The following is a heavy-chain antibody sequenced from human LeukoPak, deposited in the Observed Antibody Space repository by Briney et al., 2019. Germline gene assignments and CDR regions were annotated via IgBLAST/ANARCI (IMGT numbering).Heavy chain of an antibody. CDR1: GGSISSSSYY. J-gene: IGHJ3*02. V-gene: IGHV4-39*07. Sequence: SETLSLTCTVSGGSISSSSYYWGWIRQPPGKGLEWIGSIYYSGSTYYNPSLKSRVTISVDTSKNQFSLKLSSVTAADTAVYYCARATVLEWFRGAFDIWGQGTMVTVSS. CDR2: IYYSGST. CDR3: ARATVLEWFRGAFDI. D-gene: IGHD3-3*01.